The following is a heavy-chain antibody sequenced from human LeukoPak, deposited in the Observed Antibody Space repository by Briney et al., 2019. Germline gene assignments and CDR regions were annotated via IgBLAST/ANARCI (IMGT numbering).Heavy chain of an antibody. V-gene: IGHV3-23*01. D-gene: IGHD4/OR15-4a*01. CDR1: GFTFSSYS. CDR2: ISGSGGST. J-gene: IGHJ4*02. Sequence: GGSLRLSCAASGFTFSSYSMNWVRQAPGKGLEWVSGISGSGGSTYYADSVKGRFTISRDNSKNTLYLQMNSLRAEDTAVYYCARRAGAYSHPYDYWGQGTLVTVSS. CDR3: ARRAGAYSHPYDY.